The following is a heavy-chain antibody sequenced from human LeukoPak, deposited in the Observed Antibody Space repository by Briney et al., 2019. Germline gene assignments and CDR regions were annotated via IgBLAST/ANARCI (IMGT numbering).Heavy chain of an antibody. Sequence: SVKVSCKASGGTFSSYAISWVRQAPGQGLEWMGRIIPILGIANYAQKFQGRVTMTEDTSTDTAYMELSSLRSEDTAVYYCATAGTTVVTPFDYWGQGTLVTVSS. D-gene: IGHD4-23*01. V-gene: IGHV1-69*04. J-gene: IGHJ4*02. CDR3: ATAGTTVVTPFDY. CDR2: IIPILGIA. CDR1: GGTFSSYA.